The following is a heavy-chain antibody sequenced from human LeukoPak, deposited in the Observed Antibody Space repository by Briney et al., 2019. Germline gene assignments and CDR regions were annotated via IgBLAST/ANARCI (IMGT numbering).Heavy chain of an antibody. Sequence: PGGSLRLSCAASGFTFSSYTMSWVRQAPGKGLEWVSAISGSGGSTYYADSVKGRLTISRDNSKNTLYLQMNSLRAEDTAVYYCAKDLGSGWSRWFDPWGQGTLVTVSS. V-gene: IGHV3-23*01. CDR2: ISGSGGST. J-gene: IGHJ5*02. CDR1: GFTFSSYT. CDR3: AKDLGSGWSRWFDP. D-gene: IGHD6-19*01.